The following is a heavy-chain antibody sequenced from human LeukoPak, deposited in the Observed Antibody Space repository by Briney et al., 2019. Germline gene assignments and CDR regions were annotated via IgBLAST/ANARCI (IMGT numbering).Heavy chain of an antibody. V-gene: IGHV5-51*01. CDR3: ARSLGDFWSGYSASTYYFDY. J-gene: IGHJ4*02. CDR1: GYSFTSYW. Sequence: GESLKISCKGSGYSFTSYWIGWVRQMPGKGLEWMGIIYPGDSDTRYSPSFQGQVTISADKSISTAYLQWSSLKASDTAMYYCARSLGDFWSGYSASTYYFDYWGQGTLVTVSS. CDR2: IYPGDSDT. D-gene: IGHD3-3*01.